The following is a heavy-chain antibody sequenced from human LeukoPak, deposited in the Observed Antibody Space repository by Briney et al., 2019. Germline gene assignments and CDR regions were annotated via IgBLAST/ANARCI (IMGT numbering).Heavy chain of an antibody. Sequence: GGSLRLSCVASGFTFDDYAMHWVRQGPGKGLEWVAVFSGDGGTKFYADSVKGRFTISRDNSKSSLYLQMNSLRVEDTAFYYCVKDGGWPRFPGGFDSWGQGTQVTVSS. D-gene: IGHD5-12*01. CDR1: GFTFDDYA. J-gene: IGHJ5*01. V-gene: IGHV3-43*02. CDR3: VKDGGWPRFPGGFDS. CDR2: FSGDGGTK.